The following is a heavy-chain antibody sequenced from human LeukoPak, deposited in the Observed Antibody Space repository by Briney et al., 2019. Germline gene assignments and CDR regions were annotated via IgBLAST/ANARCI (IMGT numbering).Heavy chain of an antibody. CDR2: IDHTGST. CDR3: ARETSQKGAHYMDV. J-gene: IGHJ6*03. V-gene: IGHV4-59*11. Sequence: PSETLSLTCSVSGDSISMHYWSWIRQPPGKGLEWIGYIDHTGSTNYNPSLKSRVTISVDTSKNQFSLKLSSVTAADTAVYYCARETSQKGAHYMDVWGKGTTVTISS. CDR1: GDSISMHY. D-gene: IGHD3-16*01.